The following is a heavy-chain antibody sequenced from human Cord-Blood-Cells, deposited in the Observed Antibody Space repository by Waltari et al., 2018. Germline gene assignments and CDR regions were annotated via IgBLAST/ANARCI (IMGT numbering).Heavy chain of an antibody. CDR3: ARVGDYDSSGYYAFDI. CDR1: GYTFTSYY. CDR2: INPSGGST. D-gene: IGHD3-22*01. J-gene: IGHJ3*02. Sequence: QVQLVQSGAEVKKPGASVKVSCKASGYTFTSYYMHWVLPAPGQGLEWMGIINPSGGSTSYAQKFQGRVTMTRDTSTSTVYMELSSLRSEDTAVYYCARVGDYDSSGYYAFDIWGQGTMVTVSS. V-gene: IGHV1-46*01.